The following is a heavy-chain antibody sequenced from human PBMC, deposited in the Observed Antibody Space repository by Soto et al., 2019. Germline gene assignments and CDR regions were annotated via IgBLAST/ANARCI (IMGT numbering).Heavy chain of an antibody. CDR1: GYTFTDYY. J-gene: IGHJ4*02. Sequence: ASVKVSCKASGYTFTDYYIHWARQAPGQGLEWLGIIRPAGGGTEYAQRFQGRVTMTRDTSTSTVFMELTSLRSDDTAVYYCAREPKESFYFDYWGQGTPVTVS. CDR3: AREPKESFYFDY. V-gene: IGHV1-46*01. D-gene: IGHD3-10*01. CDR2: IRPAGGGT.